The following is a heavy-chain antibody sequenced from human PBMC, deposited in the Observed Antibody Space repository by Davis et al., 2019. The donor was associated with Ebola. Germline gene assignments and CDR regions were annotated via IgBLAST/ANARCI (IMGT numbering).Heavy chain of an antibody. CDR1: GGSFSGYY. Sequence: SQTLSLTCAVYGGSFSGYYWSWIRQPPGKGLEWIGEINHSGSTNYNPSLKSRVTISVDTSKNQFSLKLSSVTAADTAVYYCARGNWGFDYWGQGTLVTVSS. CDR2: INHSGST. J-gene: IGHJ4*02. V-gene: IGHV4-34*01. D-gene: IGHD7-27*01. CDR3: ARGNWGFDY.